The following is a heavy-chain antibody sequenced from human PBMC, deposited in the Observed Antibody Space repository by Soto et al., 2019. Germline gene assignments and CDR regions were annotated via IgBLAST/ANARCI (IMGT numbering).Heavy chain of an antibody. CDR2: IYPSDSDT. Sequence: GESLKISCKGSGYNFAGYWIAWVRQMPGKGLELMGIIYPSDSDTRYRPSFQGQVTISADKSISSAYLQWSSLRASDTAMYYCARYERNSFDYWGQGTLVTVSS. J-gene: IGHJ4*02. CDR1: GYNFAGYW. CDR3: ARYERNSFDY. V-gene: IGHV5-51*01. D-gene: IGHD3-3*01.